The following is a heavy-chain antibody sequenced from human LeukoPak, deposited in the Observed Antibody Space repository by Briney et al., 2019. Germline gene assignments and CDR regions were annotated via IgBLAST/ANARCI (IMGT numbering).Heavy chain of an antibody. CDR2: INPNSGGT. Sequence: ASVKVSFKASGYTFTGYYMHWVRQAPGQGLEWMGWINPNSGGTNYAQKFQGRVTMTRDTSISTAYMELSRLRSDDTAVYYCATYYYDSSGYPLYYFDYWGQGTLVTVSS. CDR1: GYTFTGYY. J-gene: IGHJ4*02. D-gene: IGHD3-22*01. V-gene: IGHV1-2*02. CDR3: ATYYYDSSGYPLYYFDY.